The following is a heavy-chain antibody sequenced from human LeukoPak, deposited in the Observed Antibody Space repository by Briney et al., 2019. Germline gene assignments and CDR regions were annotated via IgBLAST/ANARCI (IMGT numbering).Heavy chain of an antibody. CDR3: ARRVAAADVRFDP. CDR2: IYYSGST. D-gene: IGHD6-13*01. CDR1: GGSISSSSYY. Sequence: SETLSLTCTVSGGSISSSSYYWGWIRQPPGKGLEWIGSIYYSGSTYYNPSLKSRVTISVDTSKNQFSLKLSSVTAADTAVYYCARRVAAADVRFDPWGQGTLVTVSS. V-gene: IGHV4-39*01. J-gene: IGHJ5*02.